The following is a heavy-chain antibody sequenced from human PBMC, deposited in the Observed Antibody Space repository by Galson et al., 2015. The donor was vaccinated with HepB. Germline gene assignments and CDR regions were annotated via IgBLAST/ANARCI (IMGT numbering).Heavy chain of an antibody. J-gene: IGHJ4*02. CDR2: IIPIFGTA. CDR1: GGTFSSYA. D-gene: IGHD6-6*01. CDR3: ASLISDLPEYSSSSSHFDY. V-gene: IGHV1-69*01. Sequence: QSGAEVKKPGESLRISCKASGGTFSSYAISWVRQAPGQGLEWMGGIIPIFGTANYAQKFQGRVTITADESTSTAYMELSSLRSEDTAVYYCASLISDLPEYSSSSSHFDYWGQGTLVTVSS.